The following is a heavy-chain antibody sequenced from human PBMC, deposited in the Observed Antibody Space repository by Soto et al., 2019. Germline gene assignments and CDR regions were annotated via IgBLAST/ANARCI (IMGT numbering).Heavy chain of an antibody. Sequence: GASVKVSCKASGYTFNSYGISWVRQAPGQGLEWMGWISAYNGNTNYAQKLQGRVTMTTDTSTSTAYMELRSLRSDDTAVYYCARGPYYYDSSGLLRVTWFDPWGQGTLVPV. D-gene: IGHD3-22*01. J-gene: IGHJ5*02. CDR1: GYTFNSYG. CDR2: ISAYNGNT. CDR3: ARGPYYYDSSGLLRVTWFDP. V-gene: IGHV1-18*01.